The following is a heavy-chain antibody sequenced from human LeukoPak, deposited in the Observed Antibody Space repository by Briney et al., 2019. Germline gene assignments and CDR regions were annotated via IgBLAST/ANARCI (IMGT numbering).Heavy chain of an antibody. D-gene: IGHD2-15*01. CDR2: INSDGSST. V-gene: IGHV3-74*01. CDR1: GFTFNSYW. Sequence: PGGSLRLSCAASGFTFNSYWMHWVRQAPGKGLVWVSRINSDGSSTSYADSVKGRFTISRDNAKNTLYLQMNSLRAEDTAVYHCARSVAVVTATFGYWGQGTLVTVSS. CDR3: ARSVAVVTATFGY. J-gene: IGHJ4*02.